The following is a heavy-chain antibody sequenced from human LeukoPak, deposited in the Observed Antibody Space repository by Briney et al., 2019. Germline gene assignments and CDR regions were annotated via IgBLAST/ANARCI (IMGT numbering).Heavy chain of an antibody. V-gene: IGHV4-34*01. CDR1: GGSFSGYY. CDR3: ASFTVRHVSDY. Sequence: SETLSLTCAAYGGSFSGYYWSWIRQPPGKGLEWIGEINHSGSTNYNPSLKSRVTISVDTSKNQFSLKLSSVTAADTAVYYCASFTVRHVSDYWGQGTLVTVSS. J-gene: IGHJ4*02. D-gene: IGHD3-10*01. CDR2: INHSGST.